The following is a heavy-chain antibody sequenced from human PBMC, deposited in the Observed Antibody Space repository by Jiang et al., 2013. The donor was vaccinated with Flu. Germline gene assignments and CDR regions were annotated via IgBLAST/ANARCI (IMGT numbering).Heavy chain of an antibody. CDR1: GGSISSYY. J-gene: IGHJ4*02. D-gene: IGHD6-13*01. Sequence: VSGGSISSYYWSWIRQPPGKDWSGLGISLQLGAQLXPSLKSRVTISVDTSKNQXSLKLSSVTAADTAVYYCARGTIAALGDYWGQGTLVTVSS. V-gene: IGHV4-59*01. CDR2: SLQLGA. CDR3: ARGTIAALGDY.